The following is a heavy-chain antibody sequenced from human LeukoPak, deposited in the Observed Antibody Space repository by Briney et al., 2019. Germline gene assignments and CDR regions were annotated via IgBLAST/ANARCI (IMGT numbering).Heavy chain of an antibody. CDR3: TRGMRAIPIYD. V-gene: IGHV1-69*05. D-gene: IGHD2-21*01. Sequence: AASVKVSCKASGGALSSYTISWVRQAPGQGLEWMGGFIPLFGSVQYAQKFQGRVTITMDESASTTYMELRSLRSEDTAVFYCTRGMRAIPIYDWGQGTLVTVSS. J-gene: IGHJ4*02. CDR2: FIPLFGSV. CDR1: GGALSSYT.